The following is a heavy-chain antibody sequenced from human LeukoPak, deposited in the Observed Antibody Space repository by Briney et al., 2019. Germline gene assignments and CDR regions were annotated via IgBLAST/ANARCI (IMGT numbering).Heavy chain of an antibody. CDR2: IYPGDSDT. J-gene: IGHJ5*02. CDR3: GRHKGVADWFDP. Sequence: GESLKISCKGSGYSFTSYWIAWVRQMPGKGMEWMGSIYPGDSDTRNSPSLQGHVTMSADKSVGTAYQQGSSLRASDTAIYYGGRHKGVADWFDPWGQGTLVIVSS. V-gene: IGHV5-51*01. CDR1: GYSFTSYW. D-gene: IGHD2-21*01.